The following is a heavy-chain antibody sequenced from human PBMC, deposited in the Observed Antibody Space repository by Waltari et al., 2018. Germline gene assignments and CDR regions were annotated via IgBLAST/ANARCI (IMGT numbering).Heavy chain of an antibody. CDR1: AGSIATSSSS. V-gene: IGHV4-39*07. Sequence: QLQLRESGPRLVKPSEPLSLTCTVSAGSIATSSSSWAWIRQPPGKGLELIGSVFFNGNTYYNPSLKSRGPISIDTSKNQFSLMVNSVTAADTAVYFCARVAQWFGDDFYFDNWGQGALVTVSA. CDR2: VFFNGNT. J-gene: IGHJ4*02. CDR3: ARVAQWFGDDFYFDN. D-gene: IGHD3-10*01.